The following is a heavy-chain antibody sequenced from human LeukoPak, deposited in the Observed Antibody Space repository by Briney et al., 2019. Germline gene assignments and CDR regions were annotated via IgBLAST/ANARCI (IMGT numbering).Heavy chain of an antibody. D-gene: IGHD6-6*01. J-gene: IGHJ4*02. Sequence: GGSLRLSCAASGFTFSSYRMHWVRQAPGKGLEWVAVIWYDGSNKYYADSVKGRFTISRDNSKNTLYLQMNSLRAEDTAVYYCAKDGAEYSSSFGFDYWGQGTLVTVSS. CDR3: AKDGAEYSSSFGFDY. CDR1: GFTFSSYR. CDR2: IWYDGSNK. V-gene: IGHV3-33*06.